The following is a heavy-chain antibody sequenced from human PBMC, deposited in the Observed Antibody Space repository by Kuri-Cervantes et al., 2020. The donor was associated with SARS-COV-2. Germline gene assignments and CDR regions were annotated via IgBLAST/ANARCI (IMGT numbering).Heavy chain of an antibody. D-gene: IGHD6-6*01. CDR3: ARAQFEYSSSYFDY. CDR2: ISSSSSYI. CDR1: GFTFSDYY. Sequence: GGSLRLSCAASGFTFSDYYMSWIRQAPGKGLEWVSSISSSSSYIYYADSVKGRFTISRDNAKNSLYLQMNSLRAEDTAVYYCARAQFEYSSSYFDYWGQGTLVTVSS. J-gene: IGHJ4*02. V-gene: IGHV3-11*06.